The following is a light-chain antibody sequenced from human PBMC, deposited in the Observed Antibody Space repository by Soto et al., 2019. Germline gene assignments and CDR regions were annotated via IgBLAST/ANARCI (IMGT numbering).Light chain of an antibody. Sequence: IVLTQSPGTLSLSPGERATLSCRASQTVTTNSSAWYQQKPGQSPRVLIYGASSRATGIPDRFSGSGSGTDFTLTISRLEPEDFAVYYCQHYGSLPLTFGGGTKVDIK. J-gene: IGKJ4*01. V-gene: IGKV3-20*01. CDR1: QTVTTNS. CDR3: QHYGSLPLT. CDR2: GAS.